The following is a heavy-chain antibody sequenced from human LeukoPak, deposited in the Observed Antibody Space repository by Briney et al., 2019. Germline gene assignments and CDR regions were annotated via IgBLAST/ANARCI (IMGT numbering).Heavy chain of an antibody. Sequence: GGSLRLSCAASGFTFSSYSMNWVRQAPGKGLEWVSSISGSSSYIYYADSVKGRFTISRDNAKNSLYLQMNSLRAEDTAVYYCARRARLEESFDYWGQGTLVTVSS. CDR1: GFTFSSYS. V-gene: IGHV3-21*01. D-gene: IGHD3-22*01. CDR3: ARRARLEESFDY. CDR2: ISGSSSYI. J-gene: IGHJ4*02.